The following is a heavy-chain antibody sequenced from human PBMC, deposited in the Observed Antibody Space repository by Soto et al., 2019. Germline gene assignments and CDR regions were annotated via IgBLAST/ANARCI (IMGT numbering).Heavy chain of an antibody. J-gene: IGHJ6*03. Sequence: QVQLQQWGAGLLKPSETLSLTCAVYGGSFSGYYWSWIRQPPGKGLEWIGEINHSGSTNYNPSPKSRVTISVDTSKNRFSLKLSSVTAADTAVYSCARRPRYYYMDDWGKGTTVAVCS. V-gene: IGHV4-34*01. CDR3: ARRPRYYYMDD. CDR1: GGSFSGYY. CDR2: INHSGST.